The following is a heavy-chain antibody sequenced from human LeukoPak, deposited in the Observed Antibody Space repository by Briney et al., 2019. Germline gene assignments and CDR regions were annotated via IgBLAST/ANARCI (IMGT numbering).Heavy chain of an antibody. D-gene: IGHD4-11*01. CDR3: ARVGTVTTFDY. Sequence: SETLSLTCTVSDGSISSYYWSWIRQPPGKGLEWIGYIYYSGSTNYNPSLKSRVTISVDTSKNQFSLKLSSVTAAATAVYYCARVGTVTTFDYWGQGTLVTVSS. V-gene: IGHV4-59*01. CDR2: IYYSGST. J-gene: IGHJ4*02. CDR1: DGSISSYY.